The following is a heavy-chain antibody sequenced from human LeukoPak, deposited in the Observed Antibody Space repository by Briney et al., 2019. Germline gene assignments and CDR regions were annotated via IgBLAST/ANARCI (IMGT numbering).Heavy chain of an antibody. J-gene: IGHJ4*02. V-gene: IGHV3-23*01. Sequence: PGGSLRLSCAASGFTFSSYAMSWVRQAPGKGLEWVSAISGSGGSTYYADSVKGRFTISKDNSKNTLYLQMNSLRAEDTALYYCAKQRGQWLVIDYWGQGTLVTVSS. CDR1: GFTFSSYA. CDR3: AKQRGQWLVIDY. D-gene: IGHD6-19*01. CDR2: ISGSGGST.